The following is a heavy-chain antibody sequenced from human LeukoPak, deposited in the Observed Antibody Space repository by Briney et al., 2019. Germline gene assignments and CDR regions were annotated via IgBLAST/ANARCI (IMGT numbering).Heavy chain of an antibody. CDR2: ISASGDRT. D-gene: IGHD4-11*01. Sequence: SGGSLRLSCAASTFTFTTYVMGWVRQAPGKGVEWVSVISASGDRTYYADSVKGRFTISRDNSKNTLYLQMDSLRAEDTAVYYCAKDVNDYQGAFDIWGQGTMVTVSS. J-gene: IGHJ3*02. CDR3: AKDVNDYQGAFDI. V-gene: IGHV3-23*01. CDR1: TFTFTTYV.